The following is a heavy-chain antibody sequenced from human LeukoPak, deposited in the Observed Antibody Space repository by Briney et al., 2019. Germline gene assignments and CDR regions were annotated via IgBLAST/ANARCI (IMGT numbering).Heavy chain of an antibody. CDR2: IYYSGST. V-gene: IGHV4-39*07. D-gene: IGHD3-10*01. CDR1: GGFISSSSYY. CDR3: ARPGEYDAFDI. J-gene: IGHJ3*02. Sequence: SETLSLTCTVSGGFISSSSYYWGWIRQPPGKGLEWIGSIYYSGSTYYNPSLKSRVTISVDTSKNQFSLKLSSVTAADTAVYYCARPGEYDAFDIWGQGTMVTVSS.